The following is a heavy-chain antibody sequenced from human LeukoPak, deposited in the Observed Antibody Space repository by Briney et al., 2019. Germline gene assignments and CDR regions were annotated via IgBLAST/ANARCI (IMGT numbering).Heavy chain of an antibody. J-gene: IGHJ4*02. CDR1: GFTVSSNY. Sequence: SGGSLRLSCAASGFTVSSNYMSWVRQAPGKGLEWVSVIYSGGSTYYADSVKGRFTISRDNSKNTLYLQMNSLRAEDTTVYYCARVSYYYDSSGYNYYFDYWGQGTLVTVSS. D-gene: IGHD3-22*01. CDR3: ARVSYYYDSSGYNYYFDY. CDR2: IYSGGST. V-gene: IGHV3-66*01.